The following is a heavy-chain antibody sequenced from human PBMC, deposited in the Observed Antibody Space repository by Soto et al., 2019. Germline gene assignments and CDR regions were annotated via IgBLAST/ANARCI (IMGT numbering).Heavy chain of an antibody. D-gene: IGHD3-10*01. V-gene: IGHV4-39*01. CDR3: SRPHSSGSGKYGVDV. J-gene: IGHJ6*02. CDR2: ISYSGST. Sequence: ATLSLPCTVSGGSISSRKNYWGWIRQPPGKGLEWIGTISYSGSTYYNPSLNGRVIISVDTSKNQFSLKLSSLTAADTAVYYCSRPHSSGSGKYGVDVWGQGTTVTVPS. CDR1: GGSISSRKNY.